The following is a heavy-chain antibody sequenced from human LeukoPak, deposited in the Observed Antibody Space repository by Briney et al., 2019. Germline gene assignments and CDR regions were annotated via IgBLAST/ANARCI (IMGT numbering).Heavy chain of an antibody. Sequence: SETLSLTCTVSGGSISSYYWSWIRQPAGKGLEWIGRIYTSGSTNYNPSLKSPVTMSVDTSKNQFSLKLSSVTAADTAVYHCARDKGSCSSTSCSPNYYMDVWGKGTTVTVSS. J-gene: IGHJ6*03. CDR2: IYTSGST. CDR1: GGSISSYY. CDR3: ARDKGSCSSTSCSPNYYMDV. V-gene: IGHV4-4*07. D-gene: IGHD2-2*01.